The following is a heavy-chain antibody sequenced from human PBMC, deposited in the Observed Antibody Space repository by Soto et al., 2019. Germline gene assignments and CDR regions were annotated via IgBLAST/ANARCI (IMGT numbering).Heavy chain of an antibody. D-gene: IGHD6-6*01. Sequence: SVKVSCKASGGTFSSYAISWMRQAPGQGIEWMGGIIPIFGTANYAQKFQGRVTITADESTSTAYMELSSLRSEDTAVYYCATTARPKYSRSSDDWFDPWGQGTLVTVSS. J-gene: IGHJ5*02. V-gene: IGHV1-69*13. CDR2: IIPIFGTA. CDR1: GGTFSSYA. CDR3: ATTARPKYSRSSDDWFDP.